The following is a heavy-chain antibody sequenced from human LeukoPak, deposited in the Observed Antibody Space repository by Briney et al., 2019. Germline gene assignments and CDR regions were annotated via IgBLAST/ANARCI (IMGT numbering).Heavy chain of an antibody. D-gene: IGHD1-7*01. Sequence: VASVKVSCKASGGTFSSYAISWVRQAPGQGLEWMGGIIPIFGTANYAQKFQGRVTITTDESTSTAYMELRSLRSDDTAVYYCARVGITGTTGYWGQGTLVTVSS. V-gene: IGHV1-69*05. CDR3: ARVGITGTTGY. CDR2: IIPIFGTA. J-gene: IGHJ4*02. CDR1: GGTFSSYA.